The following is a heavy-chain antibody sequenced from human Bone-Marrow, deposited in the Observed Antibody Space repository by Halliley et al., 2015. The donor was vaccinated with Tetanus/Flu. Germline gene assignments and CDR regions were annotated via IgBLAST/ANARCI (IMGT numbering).Heavy chain of an antibody. J-gene: IGHJ6*02. CDR1: GGSVSSHNW. V-gene: IGHV4-4*02. CDR3: AKTFATYELHMDV. CDR2: IYHNGNT. D-gene: IGHD1-26*01. Sequence: TLSLTCTVSGGSVSSHNWWTWVRQPPGKGLEWIGEIYHNGNTNYNPSLQSRVTMSMAKLKKQFFLKLNDATAADTAVYYCAKTFATYELHMDVWGQGTTVSVSS.